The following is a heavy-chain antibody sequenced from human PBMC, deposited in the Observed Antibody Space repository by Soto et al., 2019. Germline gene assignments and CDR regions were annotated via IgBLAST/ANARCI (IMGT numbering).Heavy chain of an antibody. CDR1: GFSFSIYS. J-gene: IGHJ4*02. CDR3: AKSRGDRWTTYYFES. CDR2: ISGSGESK. V-gene: IGHV3-23*01. D-gene: IGHD4-17*01. Sequence: EMQLLESGGGLVQPGGSLKLSCAASGFSFSIYSMSWVRQPPGKGLEWVSGISGSGESKHYADSVRGRFAISRDNSRKTLYLQMNNVRAEDTVVYYCAKSRGDRWTTYYFESWGQGTLITVSS.